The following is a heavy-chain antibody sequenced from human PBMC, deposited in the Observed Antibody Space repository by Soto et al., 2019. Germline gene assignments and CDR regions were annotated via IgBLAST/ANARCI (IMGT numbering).Heavy chain of an antibody. D-gene: IGHD2-21*02. CDR1: GGTFSSYA. Sequence: QVQLVQSGAEVKKPGSSVKVSCKASGGTFSSYAISCVRQAPGQGLEWMGGIIPIFGTANYAQKFQGRVTITADKSTSTAYMELSSVRSEDTAVYYCARGSKLAYCGGDCSSPDAFDIWGQGTMVTVSS. V-gene: IGHV1-69*06. CDR3: ARGSKLAYCGGDCSSPDAFDI. CDR2: IIPIFGTA. J-gene: IGHJ3*02.